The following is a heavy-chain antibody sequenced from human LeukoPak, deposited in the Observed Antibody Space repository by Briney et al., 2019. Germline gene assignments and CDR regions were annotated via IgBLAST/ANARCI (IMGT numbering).Heavy chain of an antibody. CDR3: ARGTYSNAWSYLYFDF. CDR2: IHRSGSP. D-gene: IGHD6-19*01. J-gene: IGHJ4*02. V-gene: IGHV4-4*02. Sequence: SETLSLTCTVSLDSTTSNFWSWVRQPPGKGLEWIGEIHRSGSPNYNPSLQSRVTISIDRSRNQIALELSSVTAADTAVYYCARGTYSNAWSYLYFDFWGQGTLLTVSS. CDR1: LDSTTSNF.